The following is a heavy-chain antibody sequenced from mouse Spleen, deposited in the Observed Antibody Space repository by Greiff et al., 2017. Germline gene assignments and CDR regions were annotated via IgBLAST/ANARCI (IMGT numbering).Heavy chain of an antibody. D-gene: IGHD5-5*01. V-gene: IGHV5-9-3*01. CDR2: ISSGGSYT. Sequence: EVKVEESGGGLVKPGGSLKLSCAASGFTFSSYAMSWVRQTPEKRLEWVATISSGGSYTYYPDSVKGRFTISRDNAKNTLYLQMSSLRSEDTAMYYCARHGLPYAMDYWGQGTSVTVSS. J-gene: IGHJ4*01. CDR1: GFTFSSYA. CDR3: ARHGLPYAMDY.